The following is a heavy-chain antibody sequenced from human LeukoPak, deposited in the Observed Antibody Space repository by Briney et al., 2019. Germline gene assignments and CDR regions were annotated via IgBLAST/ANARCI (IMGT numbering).Heavy chain of an antibody. CDR1: GFSLSTYG. D-gene: IGHD2-2*01. Sequence: GGSLRLSCAASGFSLSTYGVSWVRQPPGKGLEWVSGITGTGGSTYYADSVKGRFTISRDNAKNSLYLQMNSLRAEDTAVYYCARDLGVDIVVVPARYEIDYWGQGTLVTVSS. J-gene: IGHJ4*02. CDR2: ITGTGGST. V-gene: IGHV3-21*01. CDR3: ARDLGVDIVVVPARYEIDY.